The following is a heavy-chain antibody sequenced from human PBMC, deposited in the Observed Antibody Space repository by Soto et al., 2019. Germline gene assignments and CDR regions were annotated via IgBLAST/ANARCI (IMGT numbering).Heavy chain of an antibody. CDR1: GFTVSNNY. Sequence: GGSLRLSCAASGFTVSNNYMSWVRQAPGKGLEWASVIYSGGNTYYADSVKGRFTISRDSSRNTVYLQMNSLRAEDTAVYYCAKGLYSSSSYGMDVWGQGTTVTVSS. V-gene: IGHV3-53*05. J-gene: IGHJ6*02. CDR2: IYSGGNT. D-gene: IGHD6-6*01. CDR3: AKGLYSSSSYGMDV.